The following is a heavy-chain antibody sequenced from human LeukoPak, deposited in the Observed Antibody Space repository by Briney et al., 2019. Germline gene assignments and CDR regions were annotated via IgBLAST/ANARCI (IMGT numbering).Heavy chain of an antibody. CDR2: IYYSGTT. V-gene: IGHV4-39*01. CDR3: ARLVVPAAMGHGLDY. Sequence: PSETLSLTCIVSGGSISSTSYYWGWIRQPPGEGLEWLGTIYYSGTTYYNPSLKSRVTISVDTSKNQFSLKLSSVTAADTAVYYCARLVVPAAMGHGLDYWGQGTMVTVSS. CDR1: GGSISSTSYY. D-gene: IGHD2-2*01. J-gene: IGHJ4*02.